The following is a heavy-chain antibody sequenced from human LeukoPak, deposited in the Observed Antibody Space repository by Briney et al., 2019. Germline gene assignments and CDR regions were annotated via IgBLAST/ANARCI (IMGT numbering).Heavy chain of an antibody. Sequence: PGGSLLLSCASAVSTFSTALLSFVRQAPGKGLEWVGRVKSKINGETPDYAAPVKGRFTISRDDSKNTLYLQMNSLKTEDTALNHSTTGKQYDTRWYGAFDSWGQGTMVTVSS. CDR3: TTGKQYDTRWYGAFDS. V-gene: IGHV3-15*01. D-gene: IGHD2-15*01. CDR1: VSTFSTAL. CDR2: VKSKINGETP. J-gene: IGHJ3*02.